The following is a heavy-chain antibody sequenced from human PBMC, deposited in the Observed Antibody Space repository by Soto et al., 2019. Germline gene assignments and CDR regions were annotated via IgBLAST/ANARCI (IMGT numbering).Heavy chain of an antibody. J-gene: IGHJ6*02. CDR2: ISSSSSTI. D-gene: IGHD2-15*01. CDR1: GFTFSSYS. CDR3: ARERTTRGYSYGKRSGGSCYSTPCYYGMDV. V-gene: IGHV3-48*02. Sequence: GGSLRLSCAASGFTFSSYSMNWVRQAPGKGLEWVSYISSSSSTIYYADSVKGRFTISRDNAKNSLYLQMNSLRDEDTAVYYCARERTTRGYSYGKRSGGSCYSTPCYYGMDVWGQGTTVTV.